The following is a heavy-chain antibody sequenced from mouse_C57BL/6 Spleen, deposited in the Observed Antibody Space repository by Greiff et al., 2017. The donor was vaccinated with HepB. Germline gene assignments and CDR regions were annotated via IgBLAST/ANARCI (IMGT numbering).Heavy chain of an antibody. CDR1: GYTFTSYW. V-gene: IGHV1-69*01. J-gene: IGHJ1*03. Sequence: QVQLQQPGAELVMPGASVKLSCKASGYTFTSYWMHWVKQRPGQGLEWIGEIDPSDSYTNYNQKFKGKSTLTVDKSSSTAYMQLSSLTSEDSAVYYCARTRTTGGYFDVWGTGTTVTVSS. CDR2: IDPSDSYT. D-gene: IGHD1-1*01. CDR3: ARTRTTGGYFDV.